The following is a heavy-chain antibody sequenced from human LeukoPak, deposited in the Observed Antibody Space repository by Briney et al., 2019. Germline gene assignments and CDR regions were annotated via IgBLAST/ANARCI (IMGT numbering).Heavy chain of an antibody. CDR1: GGTLSSYA. Sequence: SVKVSCKASGGTLSSYALNWVRQAPGQGLEWIGRIIPIFAIVNYAQNFQGRVTITADKSTNTAYMELSSLRFEDTAFYYCAGADSSGYSLDENFDYWGQGTLVTVSS. V-gene: IGHV1-69*04. D-gene: IGHD3-22*01. CDR2: IIPIFAIV. CDR3: AGADSSGYSLDENFDY. J-gene: IGHJ4*02.